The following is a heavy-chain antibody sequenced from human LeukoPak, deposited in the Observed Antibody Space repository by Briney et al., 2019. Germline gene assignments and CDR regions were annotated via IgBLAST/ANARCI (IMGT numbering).Heavy chain of an antibody. CDR1: GYSISSGYY. CDR2: IYHSGST. J-gene: IGHJ1*01. Sequence: SETLSLTCAVSGYSISSGYYWGWIRQPPGQGLEWIGSIYHSGSTYYNPSLKSRVTISVDTSKNQFSLKLSSVTAADTAVYYCARIDAYYDFWSGYSAEYFQHWGQGTLVTVSS. CDR3: ARIDAYYDFWSGYSAEYFQH. D-gene: IGHD3-3*01. V-gene: IGHV4-38-2*01.